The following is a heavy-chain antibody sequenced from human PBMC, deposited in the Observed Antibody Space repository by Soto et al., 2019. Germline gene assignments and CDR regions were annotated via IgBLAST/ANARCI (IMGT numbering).Heavy chain of an antibody. CDR3: ASLDISSVYPGP. Sequence: GGSLRICCAASGFTFSSYALNWVRQAPGKGLVWVSRINSDGSSTSYADSVKGRFTISRDNAKNTLYLQMNSLRAEDTAVYYCASLDISSVYPGPWGQGTLVTVSS. V-gene: IGHV3-74*01. CDR1: GFTFSSYA. J-gene: IGHJ5*02. D-gene: IGHD3-3*02. CDR2: INSDGSST.